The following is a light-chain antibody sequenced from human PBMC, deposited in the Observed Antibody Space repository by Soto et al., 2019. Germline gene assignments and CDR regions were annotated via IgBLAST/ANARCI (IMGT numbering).Light chain of an antibody. CDR2: RND. CDR3: ATWDDSLRAVY. Sequence: QSVLTQPPSVSATPGQRVTIACSGGRSNIGSNHVYWYQHLPGTAPTLVIFRNDQRPSGVPDRFSGSKSGTSASLAISGLRSDDEAEYYCATWDDSLRAVYFGGGTKLTVL. V-gene: IGLV1-47*01. J-gene: IGLJ2*01. CDR1: RSNIGSNH.